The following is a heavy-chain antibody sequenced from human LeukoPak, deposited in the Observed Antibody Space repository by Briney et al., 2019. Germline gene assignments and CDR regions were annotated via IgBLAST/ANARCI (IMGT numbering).Heavy chain of an antibody. D-gene: IGHD1-26*01. CDR3: ARDRVGATPGYYYYGMDV. V-gene: IGHV4-59*01. Sequence: SETLSLTCTVSGGSISSYYWSWIRQPPGKGLEWIGYIYYTGSTNYSPSLKSRVTISVDTSKNQISLKLSSVTAADTAVYYCARDRVGATPGYYYYGMDVWGQGTTVTVSS. J-gene: IGHJ6*02. CDR1: GGSISSYY. CDR2: IYYTGST.